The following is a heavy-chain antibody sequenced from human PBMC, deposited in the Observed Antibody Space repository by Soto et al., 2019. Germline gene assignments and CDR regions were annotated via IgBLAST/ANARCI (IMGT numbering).Heavy chain of an antibody. V-gene: IGHV1-46*02. J-gene: IGHJ4*02. CDR1: GYTFNTYY. Sequence: QVKLVQSGAEVRKPGDSVKVSCKPSGYTFNTYYLHWLRQAPGQALEWMGVIHPSDGGTTYAQKFLGRVTVTRDTSTTTVFMELSSLRSDDTAVYYCARGGHIAVVTASFDNWAQGTLVTVSS. CDR3: ARGGHIAVVTASFDN. CDR2: IHPSDGGT. D-gene: IGHD2-21*02.